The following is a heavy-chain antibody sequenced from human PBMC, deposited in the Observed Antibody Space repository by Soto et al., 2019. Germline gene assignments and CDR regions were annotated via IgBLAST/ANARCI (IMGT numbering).Heavy chain of an antibody. D-gene: IGHD4-17*01. CDR3: ARDYGDYANDAFDI. CDR2: IYSGGST. Sequence: GGSLRLSCAAPGFTVSSNYMSWVRQAPGKGLEWVSVIYSGGSTYYADSVKGRFTISRDNSKNTLYLQMNSLRAEDTAVYYCARDYGDYANDAFDIWGQGTMVTVSS. CDR1: GFTVSSNY. J-gene: IGHJ3*02. V-gene: IGHV3-66*01.